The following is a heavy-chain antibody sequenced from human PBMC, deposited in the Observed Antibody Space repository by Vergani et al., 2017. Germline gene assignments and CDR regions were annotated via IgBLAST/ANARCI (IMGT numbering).Heavy chain of an antibody. D-gene: IGHD2-2*01. Sequence: QVQLVQSGAEVKKPGASVKVSCKASGYTFTSYGISWVRQAPGQGLEWMGWISAGNGNTKYSQKFQGRVTITRDTSASTAYMELSSLRSEDTAVYYCAREGDCSSTSCYGIFDYWGQGTLVTVSS. CDR3: AREGDCSSTSCYGIFDY. CDR1: GYTFTSYG. J-gene: IGHJ4*02. V-gene: IGHV1-18*01. CDR2: ISAGNGNT.